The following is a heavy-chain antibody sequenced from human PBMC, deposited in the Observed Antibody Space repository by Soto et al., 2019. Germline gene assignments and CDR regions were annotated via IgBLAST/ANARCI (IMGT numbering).Heavy chain of an antibody. CDR1: GYKFTGYC. J-gene: IGHJ4*02. V-gene: IGHV1-18*01. D-gene: IGHD6-19*01. Sequence: ASVKVSCKSSGYKFTGYCMGWVREAPGQGLEWMGWISAYNGNPSYAQKFQGRVTMTTDTSTSTAYMELRRLRADDTAVYFCARVFRLAVESSCFDYWGQGTLVTVSS. CDR3: ARVFRLAVESSCFDY. CDR2: ISAYNGNP.